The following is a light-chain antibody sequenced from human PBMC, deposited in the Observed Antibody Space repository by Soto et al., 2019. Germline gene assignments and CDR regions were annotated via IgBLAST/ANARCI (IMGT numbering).Light chain of an antibody. CDR2: EVT. Sequence: QSALAQPASVSGSPGQTITISCTGTSSDIGGYNAVSWYQHHPGKAPKLIIYEVTHRPAGISDRFSASKSGNTASLTISGLQAEDEADYYCNSFRVNHLYVF. CDR1: SSDIGGYNA. J-gene: IGLJ1*01. V-gene: IGLV2-14*01. CDR3: NSFRVNHLYV.